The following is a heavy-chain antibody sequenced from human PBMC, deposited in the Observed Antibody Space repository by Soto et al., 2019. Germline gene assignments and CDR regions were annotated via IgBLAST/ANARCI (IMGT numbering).Heavy chain of an antibody. J-gene: IGHJ6*03. CDR1: GFTFDDYA. CDR2: ISWNSGII. D-gene: IGHD3-16*02. CDR3: AKDLSPLGYYMDV. Sequence: EVQLVESGGGLVQPGRSLRLSCAASGFTFDDYAMHWVRQAPGRGLEWVSGISWNSGIIGYADSVKGRFTISIDNAKNSLFLQMNSLRAEDTGLYYCAKDLSPLGYYMDVWGEGTTVTV. V-gene: IGHV3-9*01.